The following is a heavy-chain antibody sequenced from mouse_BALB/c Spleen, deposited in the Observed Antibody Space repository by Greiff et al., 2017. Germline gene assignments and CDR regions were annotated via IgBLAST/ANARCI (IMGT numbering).Heavy chain of an antibody. V-gene: IGHV1-5*01. D-gene: IGHD2-3*01. CDR2: IYPGNSDT. Sequence: VQLQQSGTVLARPGASVKMSCKASGYTFTSYWMHWVKQRPGQGLEWIGAIYPGNSDTSYNQKFKGKAKLTAVTSTSTAYMELSSLTNEDSAVYYCTRSGDGYYDWYFDVWGAGTTVTVSS. CDR3: TRSGDGYYDWYFDV. J-gene: IGHJ1*01. CDR1: GYTFTSYW.